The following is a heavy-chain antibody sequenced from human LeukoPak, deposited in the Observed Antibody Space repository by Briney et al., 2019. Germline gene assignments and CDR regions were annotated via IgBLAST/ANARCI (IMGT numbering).Heavy chain of an antibody. Sequence: ASVKVSCKASGYTFTGYYMHWLRQAPGQGLEWMGWINPNSGGTNYAQKFQGRVTMTRDTSISTAYMELSRLRSDDTAVYYCARPGIAVAGTALGYYYYGMDVWGQGTTVTVSS. CDR3: ARPGIAVAGTALGYYYYGMDV. CDR1: GYTFTGYY. CDR2: INPNSGGT. J-gene: IGHJ6*02. D-gene: IGHD6-19*01. V-gene: IGHV1-2*02.